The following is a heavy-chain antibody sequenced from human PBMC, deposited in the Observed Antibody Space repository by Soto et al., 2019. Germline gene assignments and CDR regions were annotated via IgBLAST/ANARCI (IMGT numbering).Heavy chain of an antibody. D-gene: IGHD3-16*01. CDR2: IYSGGST. Sequence: QPGGSLRLSCAASGFTVSSNYMSWVRQAPGKGLEWVSVIYSGGSTYYADSVKGRFTISRDNSKNTLYLQMNSLRAEDTAVYYCARDRPFGSNNYYYGMDVWGQGTTVTVSS. CDR3: ARDRPFGSNNYYYGMDV. V-gene: IGHV3-53*01. CDR1: GFTVSSNY. J-gene: IGHJ6*02.